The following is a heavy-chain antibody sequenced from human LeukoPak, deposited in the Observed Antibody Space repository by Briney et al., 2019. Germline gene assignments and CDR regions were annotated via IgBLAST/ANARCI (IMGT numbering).Heavy chain of an antibody. CDR2: TYYRSKWYN. CDR1: GDSVSSNSAA. Sequence: QTLSLTCVISGDSVSSNSAAWNWIRQSPSRGLEWLGRTYYRSKWYNDYAVSVKSRITINPDTSKNQFSLQLNSVTPEDTAVYYCARGIAVAGKSGYFQHWDQGTLVTVSS. CDR3: ARGIAVAGKSGYFQH. V-gene: IGHV6-1*01. D-gene: IGHD6-19*01. J-gene: IGHJ1*01.